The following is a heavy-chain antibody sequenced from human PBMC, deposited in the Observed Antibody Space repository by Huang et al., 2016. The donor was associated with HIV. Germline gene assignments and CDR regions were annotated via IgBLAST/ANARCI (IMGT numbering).Heavy chain of an antibody. CDR2: SRNKVRSYTT. CDR1: GFTFSDHY. Sequence: EVQLVESGGGLVQPGGSLRLSCAASGFTFSDHYLDWVRQAPGKGREGVGRSRNKVRSYTTEDAVSVKGRFTISRDDSETSLYLQMNSLRTEYSAVYYCTGALASDTGMDVWGQGTTVTVSS. CDR3: TGALASDTGMDV. V-gene: IGHV3-72*01. J-gene: IGHJ6*02. D-gene: IGHD6-19*01.